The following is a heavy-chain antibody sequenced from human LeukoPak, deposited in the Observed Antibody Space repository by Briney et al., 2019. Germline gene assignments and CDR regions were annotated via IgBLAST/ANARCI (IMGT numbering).Heavy chain of an antibody. CDR1: GYTFTGYY. J-gene: IGHJ6*03. D-gene: IGHD3-22*01. CDR3: ARARSAYYYDSSGYPTPHYYYYVDV. CDR2: INPNSGGT. V-gene: IGHV1-2*02. Sequence: ASVKVSCKASGYTFTGYYMHWVRQAPGQGLEWMGWINPNSGGTNYAQKFQGRVTMTRDTSISTAYMELSRLRSDDTAVYYCARARSAYYYDSSGYPTPHYYYYVDVWGKGTTVTVSS.